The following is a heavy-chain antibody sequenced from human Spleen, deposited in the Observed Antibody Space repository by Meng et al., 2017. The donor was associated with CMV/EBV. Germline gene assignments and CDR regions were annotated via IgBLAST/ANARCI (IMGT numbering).Heavy chain of an antibody. CDR2: INWNSGSI. V-gene: IGHV3-9*03. CDR1: GFTFADYA. J-gene: IGHJ4*02. CDR3: AKDIKHTLTSSFDY. D-gene: IGHD1-14*01. Sequence: SLKISCAASGFTFADYAMHWVRQVPGKGLEWVSGINWNSGSIDYVDSVKGRFTISRENAKNSLYLQMNSLRVEDMALYYCAKDIKHTLTSSFDYWGQGTLVTVSS.